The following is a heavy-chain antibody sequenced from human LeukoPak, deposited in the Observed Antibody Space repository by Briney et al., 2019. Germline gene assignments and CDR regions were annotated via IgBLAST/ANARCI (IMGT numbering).Heavy chain of an antibody. CDR3: AKVGYTCGPQPFDY. D-gene: IGHD5-18*01. CDR1: GFTFSNYA. V-gene: IGHV3-23*01. J-gene: IGHJ4*02. Sequence: GGSLRLSCATSGFTFSNYAMSWVREAPGKGLDWVSGISGGGDSAHYADSVKGRFTISRDNSRNTLYLQMNSLRAEDTAVYYCAKVGYTCGPQPFDYWGQGTLVTVSS. CDR2: ISGGGDSA.